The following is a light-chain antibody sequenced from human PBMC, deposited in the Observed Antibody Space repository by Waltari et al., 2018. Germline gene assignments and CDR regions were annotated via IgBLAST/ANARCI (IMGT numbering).Light chain of an antibody. J-gene: IGLJ2*01. CDR3: EAGDSSTVV. V-gene: IGLV3-1*01. CDR2: HDI. Sequence: SYELTQSPSVTVSPGQTASISCSSHGLGEKYVSWYQQKAGQSPELVIYHDIKLPSGIAGRFSDSTSGNTATLTSRGAKTMDEGDYYWEAGDSSTVVFGGGTKLTVL. CDR1: GLGEKY.